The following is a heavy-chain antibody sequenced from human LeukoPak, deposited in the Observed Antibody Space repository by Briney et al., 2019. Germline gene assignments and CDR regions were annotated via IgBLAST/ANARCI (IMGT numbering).Heavy chain of an antibody. CDR2: IIPIFGTA. Sequence: SVKVSCKASGGTFSSYAISWVRQAPGQGLEWMGGIIPIFGTANYAQKFQGRVTITADESTSTAYMGLSSLRSEDTAVYYCARDDYYDSSGYYIDYWGQGTLVTVSS. V-gene: IGHV1-69*01. D-gene: IGHD3-22*01. CDR3: ARDDYYDSSGYYIDY. CDR1: GGTFSSYA. J-gene: IGHJ4*02.